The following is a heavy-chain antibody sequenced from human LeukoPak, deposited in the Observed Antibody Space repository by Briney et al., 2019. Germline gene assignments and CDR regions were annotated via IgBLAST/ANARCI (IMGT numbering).Heavy chain of an antibody. J-gene: IGHJ4*02. V-gene: IGHV4-59*11. D-gene: IGHD6-13*01. Sequence: SETLSLTCTVSGGSISSHYWSWIRQPPGKGLEWIGYIYYSGSTNYNPSLKSRVTISVDTSKNQFSLKLSSVTAADTAVYYCARVKSRGSSWSYYFDYWGQGTLATVSS. CDR2: IYYSGST. CDR3: ARVKSRGSSWSYYFDY. CDR1: GGSISSHY.